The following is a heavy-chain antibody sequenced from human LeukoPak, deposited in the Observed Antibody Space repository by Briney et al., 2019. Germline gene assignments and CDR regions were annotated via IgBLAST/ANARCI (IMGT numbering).Heavy chain of an antibody. Sequence: PGRSLGLSCATSGFTFSSYGMHWVRQAPGKGLEWVAVIWYDGSNKYYADSVKGRFTISRDNSKNTLYLQMNSLRAEDTAVYYCAKDGYSSSFFGYFDYWGQGTLVTVSS. D-gene: IGHD6-13*01. V-gene: IGHV3-33*06. J-gene: IGHJ4*02. CDR1: GFTFSSYG. CDR3: AKDGYSSSFFGYFDY. CDR2: IWYDGSNK.